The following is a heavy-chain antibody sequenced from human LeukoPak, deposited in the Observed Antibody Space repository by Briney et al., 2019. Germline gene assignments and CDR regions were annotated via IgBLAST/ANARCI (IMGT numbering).Heavy chain of an antibody. CDR2: INPNSGGT. J-gene: IGHJ6*02. CDR3: ARSRGTMVRGVIMSFGMDV. CDR1: GYTFTDYY. Sequence: ASVKVSCKASGYTFTDYYMHWVRQAPGQGLEWMGWINPNSGGTNYAQKFQGRVTMTRDTSISTAYMELSRLRSDDTAVYYCARSRGTMVRGVIMSFGMDVWGQGTTVTVSS. V-gene: IGHV1-2*02. D-gene: IGHD3-10*01.